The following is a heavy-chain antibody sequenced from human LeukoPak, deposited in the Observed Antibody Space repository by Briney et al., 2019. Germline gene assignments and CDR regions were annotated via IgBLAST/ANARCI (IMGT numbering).Heavy chain of an antibody. CDR3: AIPLVPAAIPEYFQH. D-gene: IGHD2-2*02. CDR1: GGTFSSYA. Sequence: SVKVSCKASGGTFSSYAISWVRQAPGQGLEWMGGIIPIFGTANYAQKFQGRVTIAADESTSTAYMELSSLRSEDTAVYYCAIPLVPAAIPEYFQHWGQGTLVTVSS. V-gene: IGHV1-69*13. J-gene: IGHJ1*01. CDR2: IIPIFGTA.